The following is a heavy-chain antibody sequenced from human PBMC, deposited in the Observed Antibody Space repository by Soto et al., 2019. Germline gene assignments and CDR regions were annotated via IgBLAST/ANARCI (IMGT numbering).Heavy chain of an antibody. CDR1: GYTFTDNY. Sequence: ASVKVSCKASGYTFTDNYLHWVRQAPGQGLEWMGWINPKSGGTDFAQKFQGRVTMTRDTAISTAYMELRSLRSDDTAVYYCASQTTVVTPFDYWGQGTLVTVSS. CDR3: ASQTTVVTPFDY. J-gene: IGHJ4*02. D-gene: IGHD4-17*01. CDR2: INPKSGGT. V-gene: IGHV1-2*02.